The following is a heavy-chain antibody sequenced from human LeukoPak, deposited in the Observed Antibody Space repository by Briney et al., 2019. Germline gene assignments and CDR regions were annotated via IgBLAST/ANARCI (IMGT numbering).Heavy chain of an antibody. CDR1: GGSISSGSYY. Sequence: SQTLSLTCTVSGGSISSGSYYWNWIRQPAGKGLEWIRRTYTSGSTNYNPSLKSRVTISVDTSKNQFSLKLSSVTAADTAVYYCAREGYGDPLDYWGQGTLVTVSS. CDR3: AREGYGDPLDY. D-gene: IGHD4-17*01. J-gene: IGHJ4*02. CDR2: TYTSGST. V-gene: IGHV4-61*02.